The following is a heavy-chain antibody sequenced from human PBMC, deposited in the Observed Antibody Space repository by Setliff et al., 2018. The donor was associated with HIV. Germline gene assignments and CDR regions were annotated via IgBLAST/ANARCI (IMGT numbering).Heavy chain of an antibody. CDR1: GYTFTGYY. V-gene: IGHV1-2*02. CDR2: INPNSGGT. J-gene: IGHJ6*02. Sequence: ASVKVSCKASGYTFTGYYMHWVRQAPGQGLEWMGWINPNSGGTNYAQKFQGRVTMTRDTSISTAYMELSRLRSDGTAVYYCARSGYSSSWYLDYYYYYGMDVWGQGTTVTVSS. CDR3: ARSGYSSSWYLDYYYYYGMDV. D-gene: IGHD6-13*01.